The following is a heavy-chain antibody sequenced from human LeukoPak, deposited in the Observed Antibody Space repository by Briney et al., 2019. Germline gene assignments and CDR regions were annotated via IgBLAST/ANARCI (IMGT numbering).Heavy chain of an antibody. V-gene: IGHV3-23*01. J-gene: IGHJ6*03. D-gene: IGHD6-19*01. CDR3: TKELHVAVAVADYYYFYMDV. Sequence: PGGSLRLSCAASGFSFGSYWMHWVRQAPGKGLEWLSTINGGGNTTFYADSVKGRFTISRDNSKNTLYLHMDSLRPDDTAIYYCTKELHVAVAVADYYYFYMDVWGRGTAVTVSS. CDR1: GFSFGSYW. CDR2: INGGGNTT.